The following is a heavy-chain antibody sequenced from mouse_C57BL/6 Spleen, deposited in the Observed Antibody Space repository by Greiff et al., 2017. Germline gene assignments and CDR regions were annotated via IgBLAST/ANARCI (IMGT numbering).Heavy chain of an antibody. Sequence: ESGPGLVKPSQSLSLTCSVTGYSITSGYYWNWIRQFPGNKLEWMGYISYDGSNNYNPSLKNRISITRDTSKNQFFLKLNSVTTEDTATYYCARGDYGSSYYYAMDYWGQGTSVTVSS. CDR2: ISYDGSN. D-gene: IGHD1-1*01. J-gene: IGHJ4*01. CDR1: GYSITSGYY. V-gene: IGHV3-6*01. CDR3: ARGDYGSSYYYAMDY.